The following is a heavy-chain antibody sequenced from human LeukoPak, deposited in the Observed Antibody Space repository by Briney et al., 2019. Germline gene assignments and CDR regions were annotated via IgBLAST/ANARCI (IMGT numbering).Heavy chain of an antibody. D-gene: IGHD5-12*01. Sequence: SETLSLTCTVSGGSFNSGSYYWSWIRQPAGKGLEWVGRIYTSGSTNYNPSLKSRVTISVDTSKNQFSLQLTSVTAADTAVYYCARAMRVDRFFDYRGQGILVTVSS. V-gene: IGHV4-61*02. J-gene: IGHJ4*02. CDR2: IYTSGST. CDR3: ARAMRVDRFFDY. CDR1: GGSFNSGSYY.